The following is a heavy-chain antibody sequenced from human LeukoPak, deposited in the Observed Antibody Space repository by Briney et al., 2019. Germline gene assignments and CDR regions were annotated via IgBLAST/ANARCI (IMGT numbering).Heavy chain of an antibody. D-gene: IGHD3-22*01. CDR1: GFTFSSYA. CDR2: IYSGGST. Sequence: GGSLRLSCAASGFTFSSYAMHWVRQAPGKGLEWVSVIYSGGSTYYADSVKGRFTISRDNSKNTLYLQMNSLRAEDTAVYYCARGPYYDSSGGYWGQGTLVTVSS. V-gene: IGHV3-66*01. J-gene: IGHJ4*02. CDR3: ARGPYYDSSGGY.